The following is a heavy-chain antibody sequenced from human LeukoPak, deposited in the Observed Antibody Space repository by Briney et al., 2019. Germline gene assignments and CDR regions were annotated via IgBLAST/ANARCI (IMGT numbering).Heavy chain of an antibody. D-gene: IGHD2-2*01. CDR3: ARDRLLSDIVVVPAAMSYFDY. CDR2: IIPIFGTA. Sequence: ASVKVSRKASGGTFSSYAISWVRQAPGQGLEWMGGIIPIFGTANYAQKFQGRVTITADESTSTAYMELSSLRSEDTAVYYCARDRLLSDIVVVPAAMSYFDYWGQGTLVTVSS. CDR1: GGTFSSYA. V-gene: IGHV1-69*01. J-gene: IGHJ4*02.